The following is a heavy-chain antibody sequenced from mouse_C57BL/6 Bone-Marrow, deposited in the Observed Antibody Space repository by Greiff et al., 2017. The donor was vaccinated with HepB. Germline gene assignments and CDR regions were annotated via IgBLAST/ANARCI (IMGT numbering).Heavy chain of an antibody. CDR2: IDPENGDT. V-gene: IGHV14-4*01. D-gene: IGHD1-1*01. J-gene: IGHJ1*03. CDR1: GFNIKDDY. Sequence: VQLQQSGAELVRPGASVKLSCTASGFNIKDDYMHWVKQRPEQGLEWIGWIDPENGDTESASKFQGKAPITADTASNPAYLQLSSLTSEDTAVYYCTTGAFYYYGSSYDWYFDVWGTGTTVTVSS. CDR3: TTGAFYYYGSSYDWYFDV.